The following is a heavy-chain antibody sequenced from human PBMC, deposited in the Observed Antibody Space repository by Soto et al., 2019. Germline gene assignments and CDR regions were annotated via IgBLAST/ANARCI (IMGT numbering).Heavy chain of an antibody. Sequence: QVQLQESGPGVVKPSETLSLTCTISGGSISGYYWTWIRQSPGKGLEYIGYIYNGNTNYNPSLNSGAIISEDTSKTCFPRRLTPVTAANGAVYSWGRFSPQGVSPSGGQEILVTAS. D-gene: IGHD2-8*01. CDR2: IYNGNT. CDR3: GRFSPQGVSPS. J-gene: IGHJ4*02. CDR1: GGSISGYY. V-gene: IGHV4-59*08.